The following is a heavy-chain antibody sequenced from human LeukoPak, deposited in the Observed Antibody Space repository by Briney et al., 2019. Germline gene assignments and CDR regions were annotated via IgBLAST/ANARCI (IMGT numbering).Heavy chain of an antibody. CDR2: INSDGRRP. CDR1: GFAINNHW. D-gene: IGHD2-2*01. Sequence: PGGSLRLSCAASGFAINNHWMHWVRQAPGKGLVWVSRINSDGRRPDYADSVKGRFTISRDNAKNTLYLQMNSLRPDDTAVYYCPREVKVVPATMGVYYYYYMDVWGRGTTVTVSS. CDR3: PREVKVVPATMGVYYYYYMDV. J-gene: IGHJ6*03. V-gene: IGHV3-74*01.